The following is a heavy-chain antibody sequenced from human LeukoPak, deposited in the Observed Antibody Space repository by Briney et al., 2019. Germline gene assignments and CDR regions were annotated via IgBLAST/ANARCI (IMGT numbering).Heavy chain of an antibody. CDR1: GGSFTGYY. CDR3: ARGCRDGYSNYWYFDL. CDR2: INHGGST. J-gene: IGHJ2*01. Sequence: SETLSLTCSLYGGSFTGYYWTWIRQPPGKRLEWIGEINHGGSTNYNPSLKSRVTISLDTSKTLFSLKVSSVTAADTAVYYCARGCRDGYSNYWYFDLWGRGTLVTVSS. D-gene: IGHD5-24*01. V-gene: IGHV4-34*01.